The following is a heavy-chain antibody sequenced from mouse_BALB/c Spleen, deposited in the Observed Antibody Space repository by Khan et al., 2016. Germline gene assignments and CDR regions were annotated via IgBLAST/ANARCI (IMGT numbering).Heavy chain of an antibody. J-gene: IGHJ4*01. V-gene: IGHV9-4*02. Sequence: QIQLVQSGPELKKPGETVRISCKASGYAFTTAGIQWVQRMPGKGLKWIGWINTHSEVPKYAEDFKGRFAFSLDTSANTAYLQLSSLKNEDTATYFCARCDGYIYAMDCWGKGTSVTVSS. CDR3: ARCDGYIYAMDC. CDR2: INTHSEVP. D-gene: IGHD2-3*01. CDR1: GYAFTTAG.